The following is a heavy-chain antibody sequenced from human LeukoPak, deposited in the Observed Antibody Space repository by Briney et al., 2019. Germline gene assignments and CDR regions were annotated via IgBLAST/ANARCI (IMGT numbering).Heavy chain of an antibody. Sequence: GGSLRLSCAASGFTFSDYYMSWIRQAPGKGLEWVSYISSSSSYTNYADSVKGRFTISRDNAKNSLYLQMNSLRAEDTAVYYCAKDSCSSTSCYNYYYYGMDAWGQGTTVTVSS. J-gene: IGHJ6*02. CDR3: AKDSCSSTSCYNYYYYGMDA. D-gene: IGHD2-2*02. CDR1: GFTFSDYY. CDR2: ISSSSSYT. V-gene: IGHV3-11*06.